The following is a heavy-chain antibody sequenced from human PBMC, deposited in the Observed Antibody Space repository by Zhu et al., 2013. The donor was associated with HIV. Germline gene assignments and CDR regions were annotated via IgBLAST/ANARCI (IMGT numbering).Heavy chain of an antibody. CDR1: GYTLTELS. CDR3: AISITYYYDSSGYYCFDY. Sequence: QVQLVQSGAEVKKPGASVKVSCKVSGYTLTELSMHWVRQAPGKGLEWMGGFDPEDGETIYAQKFQGRVTMTEDTSTDTAYMELSSLGSEDTAVYYCAISITYYYDSSGYYCFDYWGQGTLVTVSS. D-gene: IGHD3-22*01. V-gene: IGHV1-24*01. J-gene: IGHJ4*02. CDR2: FDPEDGET.